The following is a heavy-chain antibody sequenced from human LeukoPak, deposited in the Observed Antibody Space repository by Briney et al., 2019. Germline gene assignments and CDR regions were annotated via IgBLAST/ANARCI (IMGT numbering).Heavy chain of an antibody. CDR1: GFTFSSYG. CDR2: ISYDGSNK. CDR3: AKADYDFWSGDAFDI. J-gene: IGHJ3*02. V-gene: IGHV3-30*18. D-gene: IGHD3-3*01. Sequence: GSLRLSCAASGFTFSSYGMHWVRQAPGKGLEWVAVISYDGSNKYYADSVKGRFTISRDNSKNTLYLQMNSLRAEDTAVYYCAKADYDFWSGDAFDIWGQGTMVTVSS.